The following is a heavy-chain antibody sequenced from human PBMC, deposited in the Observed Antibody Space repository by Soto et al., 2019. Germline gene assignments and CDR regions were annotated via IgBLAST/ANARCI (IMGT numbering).Heavy chain of an antibody. Sequence: QVQLVESGGGLVKPGGSLRLSCAASGFTFSDYYMSWFRQAPGKGLEWLSYFSISGGTIYYADPVKGRFSISRDNAKNSLYLQLSSLRAEDTAVYFSARERARVFDSWGQGTLVTVSS. J-gene: IGHJ4*02. V-gene: IGHV3-11*01. CDR3: ARERARVFDS. CDR1: GFTFSDYY. CDR2: FSISGGTI.